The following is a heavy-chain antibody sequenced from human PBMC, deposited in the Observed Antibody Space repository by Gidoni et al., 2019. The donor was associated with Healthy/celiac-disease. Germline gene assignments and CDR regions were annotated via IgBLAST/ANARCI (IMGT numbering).Heavy chain of an antibody. CDR2: ISYDGSNK. J-gene: IGHJ6*02. D-gene: IGHD3-22*01. V-gene: IGHV3-30-3*01. CDR1: GFTFSSYA. Sequence: QVQLVESGGGVVQPGRSLRLSCAASGFTFSSYAMHWVRQAPGKGLEWVAVISYDGSNKYYADSVKGRFTISRDNSKNTLYLQMNSLRAEDTAVYYCAREGVVVIDYYYYYGMDVWGQGTTVTVSS. CDR3: AREGVVVIDYYYYYGMDV.